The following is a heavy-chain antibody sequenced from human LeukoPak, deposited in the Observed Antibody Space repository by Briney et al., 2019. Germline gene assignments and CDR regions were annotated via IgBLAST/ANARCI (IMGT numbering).Heavy chain of an antibody. V-gene: IGHV3-48*01. CDR3: ARAMTTEANDY. Sequence: GGSLRLSCIASGFSFSGYAMSWVRQAPGKGLEWVSYISSSSTTIYYADSVEGRFTVSRDNAKNSLYLQMNNLKVEDTAVYYCARAMTTEANDYWGQGTLVTVSS. CDR1: GFSFSGYA. D-gene: IGHD4-11*01. CDR2: ISSSSTTI. J-gene: IGHJ4*02.